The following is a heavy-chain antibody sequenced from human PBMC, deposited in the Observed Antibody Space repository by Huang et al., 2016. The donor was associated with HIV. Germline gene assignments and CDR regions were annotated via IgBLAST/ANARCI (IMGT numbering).Heavy chain of an antibody. J-gene: IGHJ3*01. V-gene: IGHV1-18*01. D-gene: IGHD3-22*01. CDR3: ARDTYYTDIWKRNDASFL. CDR2: IGSDSRDT. Sequence: QVQLVQSGGEVKQPGASVRVSCKASGYDFGSYGMSWVGQAPGHGLEWMGWIGSDSRDTRTAQKFQGRVTMTTDRSATTTYMELRSLRYDDTAVYYCARDTYYTDIWKRNDASFLWGQGTMITVYS. CDR1: GYDFGSYG.